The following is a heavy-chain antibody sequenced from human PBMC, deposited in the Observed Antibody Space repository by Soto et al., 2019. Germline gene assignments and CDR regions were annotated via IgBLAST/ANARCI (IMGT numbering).Heavy chain of an antibody. D-gene: IGHD3-10*01. CDR1: GFTFSSYG. V-gene: IGHV3-23*01. CDR2: SSATGAGT. J-gene: IGHJ4*02. CDR3: AKDRAAGENYGFYSDF. Sequence: GGSLRLSCAASGFTFSSYGMTWVRQAPGTGLEWGSFSSATGAGTYYADSVKGRVTISRDNSKNTQYLQMTSLRADDPAVHYLAKDRAAGENYGFYSDFWGQGALVTVSS.